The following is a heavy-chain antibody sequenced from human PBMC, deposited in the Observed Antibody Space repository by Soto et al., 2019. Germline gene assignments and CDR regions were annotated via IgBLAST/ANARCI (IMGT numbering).Heavy chain of an antibody. V-gene: IGHV1-69*02. J-gene: IGHJ6*02. CDR1: EGTFSSYT. CDR2: IIPILGIA. CDR3: ATGGRYGDYYYYGMDV. Sequence: QVQLVQSGAEVKKPGSSVKVSCKASEGTFSSYTISWVRQAPGQGLEWMGRIIPILGIANYAQKFQGRVTITADKSTSTAYMELSSLRSEDTAVYYCATGGRYGDYYYYGMDVWGQGTTVTVSS. D-gene: IGHD4-17*01.